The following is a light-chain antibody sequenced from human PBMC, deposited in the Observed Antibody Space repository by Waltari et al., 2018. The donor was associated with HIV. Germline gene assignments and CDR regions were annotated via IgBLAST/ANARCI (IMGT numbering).Light chain of an antibody. Sequence: QSALTQPASVSGSPGQSITTSWDLKDHEYVSWYQRHPGKAPKVIIYEVTNRPSGLSNRFSGSKSGNTATLTISGLQPEDEADYFCTSYISGTSPVFGRGTRVTVL. J-gene: IGLJ2*01. V-gene: IGLV2-14*01. CDR2: EVT. CDR3: TSYISGTSPV. CDR1: LKDHEY.